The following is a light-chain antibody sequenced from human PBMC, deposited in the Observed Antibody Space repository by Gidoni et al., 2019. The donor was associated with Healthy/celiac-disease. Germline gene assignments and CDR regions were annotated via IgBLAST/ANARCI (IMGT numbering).Light chain of an antibody. CDR3: QQYNSSPCS. CDR2: VAS. CDR1: QSVSSSY. J-gene: IGKJ2*04. Sequence: IVLTQSPGTLSLSAGERATLSCRASQSVSSSYLAWYQQKPGQAPKLLIYVASSRASGLPDRFSGSGSGTDFTLTISRLEPEDFAVYYCQQYNSSPCSFGQGTKLEIK. V-gene: IGKV3-20*01.